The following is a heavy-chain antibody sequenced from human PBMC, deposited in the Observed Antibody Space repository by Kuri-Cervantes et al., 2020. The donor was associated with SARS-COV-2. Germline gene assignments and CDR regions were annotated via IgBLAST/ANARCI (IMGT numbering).Heavy chain of an antibody. CDR3: ARERGPDADGFDI. J-gene: IGHJ3*02. Sequence: GESLKISCAASGFFFGAYSMHWVRQAPGKGLEWVGGLSFDGNNDYYTQSVKGRFTISRDNSNNTLFLHMDSLRGDDTAVYYCARERGPDADGFDIWGQGTMVTVSS. CDR1: GFFFGAYS. CDR2: LSFDGNND. D-gene: IGHD3-10*01. V-gene: IGHV3-30-3*01.